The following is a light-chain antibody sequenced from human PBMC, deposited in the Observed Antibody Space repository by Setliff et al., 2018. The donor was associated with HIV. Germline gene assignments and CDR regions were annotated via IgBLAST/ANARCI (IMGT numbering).Light chain of an antibody. CDR2: EDS. CDR3: QSYDSSNHVI. CDR1: SGNIATNY. J-gene: IGLJ2*01. V-gene: IGLV6-57*01. Sequence: NFMLTQPHSVSESPGKTVTIPCTRSSGNIATNYVQWYQQRPGSSPTTVIYEDSQRPSGVPDRFSGSIDSSSNSASLTISGLKTDDEADYFCQSYDSSNHVIFGGGTKVTVL.